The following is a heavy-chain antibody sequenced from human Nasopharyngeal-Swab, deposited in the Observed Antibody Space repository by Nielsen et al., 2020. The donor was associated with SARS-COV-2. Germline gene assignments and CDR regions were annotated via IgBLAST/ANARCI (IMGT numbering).Heavy chain of an antibody. D-gene: IGHD6-19*01. Sequence: WIRQPPGKALEWLAHIFSNDEKSYSTSLKSRLTISKDTSKSQVVLTMTNMDPVDTATYYCARTRGGYSGFYYYYGMDVWGQGTTVTVSS. CDR2: IFSNDEK. V-gene: IGHV2-26*01. CDR3: ARTRGGYSGFYYYYGMDV. J-gene: IGHJ6*02.